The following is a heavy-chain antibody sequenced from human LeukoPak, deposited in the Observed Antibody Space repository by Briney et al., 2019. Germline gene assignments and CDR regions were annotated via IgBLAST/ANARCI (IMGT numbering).Heavy chain of an antibody. CDR3: ARGGGDSSGYSYNFDY. D-gene: IGHD3-22*01. CDR2: IIPILGIA. J-gene: IGHJ4*02. Sequence: GASVKVSCKASGGTFSSYTISWVRQAPGQGLEWMGRIIPILGIANYAQKFQGRVTITADKSTSTAYMELSSLRSEDTAVYYCARGGGDSSGYSYNFDYWGQGTLVTVSS. V-gene: IGHV1-69*02. CDR1: GGTFSSYT.